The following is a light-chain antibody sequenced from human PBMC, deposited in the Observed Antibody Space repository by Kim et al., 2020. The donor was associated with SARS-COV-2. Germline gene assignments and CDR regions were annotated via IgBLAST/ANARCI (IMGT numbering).Light chain of an antibody. J-gene: IGLJ3*02. V-gene: IGLV3-21*04. CDR3: HVWDGTSGQWV. CDR2: YDR. CDR1: NIESKG. Sequence: SYELTQPLSVSVAPGRTARISWEGNNIESKGGNWCQQKPGQAPVLVIYYDRDRPSGIPERFSGSNSGNTATLTISRVEAGDEADSYCHVWDGTSGQWVFGGGTQLTVL.